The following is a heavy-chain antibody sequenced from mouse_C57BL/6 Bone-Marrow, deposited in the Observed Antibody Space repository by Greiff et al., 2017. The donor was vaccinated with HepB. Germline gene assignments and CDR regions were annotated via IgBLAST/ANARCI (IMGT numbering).Heavy chain of an antibody. D-gene: IGHD2-5*01. V-gene: IGHV1-64*01. Sequence: QVQLQQPGAELVKPGASVKLSCKASGYTFTSYWMHWVKQRPGQGLEWIGMIHPNSGSTNYNEKFKSKATLTVDKSSSTAYMQLSSLTSEDSAVYYCARPAYYSNKFVWGYAYWGQGTLVTVSA. CDR1: GYTFTSYW. J-gene: IGHJ3*01. CDR2: IHPNSGST. CDR3: ARPAYYSNKFVWGYAY.